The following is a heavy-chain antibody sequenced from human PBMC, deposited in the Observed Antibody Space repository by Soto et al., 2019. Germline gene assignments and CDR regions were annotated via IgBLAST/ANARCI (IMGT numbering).Heavy chain of an antibody. Sequence: QVQLVQSGAEVKKPGSSVKVSCKASGGTFSSYAISWVRQAPGQGLEWMGGIIPIFGTANYAQKFQGRVTITADESTSTAYMELSSLRSEDTAVYYWARSGVVVVGAPYNWFDPWGQGTLVTVSS. CDR2: IIPIFGTA. J-gene: IGHJ5*02. D-gene: IGHD2-15*01. CDR3: ARSGVVVVGAPYNWFDP. CDR1: GGTFSSYA. V-gene: IGHV1-69*12.